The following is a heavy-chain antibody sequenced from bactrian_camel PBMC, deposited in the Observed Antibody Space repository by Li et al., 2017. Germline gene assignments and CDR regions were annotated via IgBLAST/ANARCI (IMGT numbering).Heavy chain of an antibody. CDR3: ATDTHFSY. CDR2: ISSDGTST. CDR1: GFTFSSKY. V-gene: IGHV3-2*01. Sequence: HVQLVESGGGLVQPGGSLRLSCAASGFTFSSKYMRWFRQPPGKGLDWVSSISSDGTSTYYADSVKERFTISRDNAKNTVYLEMNSLKSEDTALYYCATDTHFSYWGQGTQVTVS. J-gene: IGHJ4*01.